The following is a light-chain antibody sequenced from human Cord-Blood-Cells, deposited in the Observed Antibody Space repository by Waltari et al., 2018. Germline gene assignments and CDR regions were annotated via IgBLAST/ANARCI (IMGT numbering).Light chain of an antibody. CDR3: QQYNSYSIT. Sequence: DIQMTQSPSTLSASVGDRVTITCRASQSISSWLAWYQQKPGKAPKLRIYKASSLERGVPSRVSGSGSGTAFTLTISSLQPDDFATYYCQQYNSYSITFGQGTRLEIK. CDR1: QSISSW. CDR2: KAS. V-gene: IGKV1-5*03. J-gene: IGKJ5*01.